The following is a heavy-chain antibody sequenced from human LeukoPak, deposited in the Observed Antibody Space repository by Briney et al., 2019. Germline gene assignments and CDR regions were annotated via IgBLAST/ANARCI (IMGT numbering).Heavy chain of an antibody. CDR2: ISVSGDST. CDR3: ARVGGMTTNNNAAFDI. J-gene: IGHJ3*02. CDR1: GFTFSSYA. V-gene: IGHV3-23*01. Sequence: PGGSLRLSCAASGFTFSSYAMSWVRQAPGKGLEWVSSISVSGDSTYYADSVKGRFTIYRDNSKNTLYLQMNSLRAEDTAVYYCARVGGMTTNNNAAFDIWGHGTMVTVSS. D-gene: IGHD5-24*01.